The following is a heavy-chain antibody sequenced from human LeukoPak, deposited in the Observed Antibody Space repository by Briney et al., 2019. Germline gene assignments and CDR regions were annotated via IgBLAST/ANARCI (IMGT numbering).Heavy chain of an antibody. CDR1: GGSISSYY. Sequence: PSETLSLTCTVSGGSISSYYWGWIRQPPGKGLEWIGYIYYSGSTNYNPSLKSRVTISVDTSKNQFSLKLSSVTAADTAVYYCARDQRIAVAGYYYYYGMDVWGQGTTVTVSS. D-gene: IGHD6-19*01. V-gene: IGHV4-59*01. CDR3: ARDQRIAVAGYYYYYGMDV. J-gene: IGHJ6*02. CDR2: IYYSGST.